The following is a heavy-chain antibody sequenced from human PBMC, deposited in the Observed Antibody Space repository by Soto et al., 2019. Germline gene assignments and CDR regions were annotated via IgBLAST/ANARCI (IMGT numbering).Heavy chain of an antibody. CDR1: GYSFTSNW. V-gene: IGHV5-51*01. J-gene: IGHJ6*03. CDR3: ARHRKSTPPPLSNYYYIDV. Sequence: PGESLKISCKGSGYSFTSNWIGWVRQMPGKGLEWMGIIYPGDSDTRYSPSFQGQVTISADKFISTAYLQWSSLKASDTAMYYCARHRKSTPPPLSNYYYIDVWGKGTTVTVSS. CDR2: IYPGDSDT.